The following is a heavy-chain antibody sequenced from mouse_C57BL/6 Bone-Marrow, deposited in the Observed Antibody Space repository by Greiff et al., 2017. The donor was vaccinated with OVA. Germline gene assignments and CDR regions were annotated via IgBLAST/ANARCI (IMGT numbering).Heavy chain of an antibody. J-gene: IGHJ3*01. V-gene: IGHV1-26*01. CDR3: ARDDGYYPFAY. CDR2: INPNNGGT. CDR1: GYTFTDYY. Sequence: EVQLQQSGPELVKPGASVKISCKASGYTFTDYYMNWVKQSHGKSLEWIGDINPNNGGTSYNQKFKGKATLTVDKSSSTAYMELRSLTSEDSAVYYCARDDGYYPFAYWGQGTLVTVSA. D-gene: IGHD2-3*01.